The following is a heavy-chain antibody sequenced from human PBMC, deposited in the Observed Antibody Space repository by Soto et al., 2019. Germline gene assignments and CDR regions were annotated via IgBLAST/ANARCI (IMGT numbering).Heavy chain of an antibody. CDR1: GFTFSSYA. J-gene: IGHJ5*02. V-gene: IGHV3-30-3*01. CDR3: ARGGSYYFSWFGP. D-gene: IGHD1-26*01. Sequence: GGSLRLSCAASGFTFSSYAMHWVRQAPGKGLEWVAVISYDGSNKYYADSVKGRFTISRDNSKNTLYLQMNSLRAEDTAVYYCARGGSYYFSWFGPWGQGTLVTVSS. CDR2: ISYDGSNK.